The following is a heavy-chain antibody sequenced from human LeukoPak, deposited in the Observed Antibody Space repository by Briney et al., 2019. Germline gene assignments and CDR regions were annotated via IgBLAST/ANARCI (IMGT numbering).Heavy chain of an antibody. CDR1: GCTFTNYY. Sequence: ASVKVSCKASGCTFTNYYMHWVRQAPGQGLEWMGVINPDGGSTTYAQKFQGRVTMTRDTSTRTVYMDLSSLRSEDTAVYYCARDRSIVGATPYFDYWGQGTLVTVSS. V-gene: IGHV1-46*01. CDR2: INPDGGST. CDR3: ARDRSIVGATPYFDY. J-gene: IGHJ4*02. D-gene: IGHD1-26*01.